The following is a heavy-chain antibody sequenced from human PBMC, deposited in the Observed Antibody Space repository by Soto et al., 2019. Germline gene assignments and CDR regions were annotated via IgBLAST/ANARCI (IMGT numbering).Heavy chain of an antibody. CDR2: ISAYNGNT. CDR1: GYTFTSYG. Sequence: QVQLVQSGAEVKKPGASVKVSCKASGYTFTSYGISWVRQAPGQGLEWMGWISAYNGNTNYAQKLHGRVTMTTDTATSTAYMELRSLRSDDTAVYYCARCLAAVAGASYYGMDVWGQGTTVTVSS. D-gene: IGHD6-19*01. CDR3: ARCLAAVAGASYYGMDV. J-gene: IGHJ6*02. V-gene: IGHV1-18*01.